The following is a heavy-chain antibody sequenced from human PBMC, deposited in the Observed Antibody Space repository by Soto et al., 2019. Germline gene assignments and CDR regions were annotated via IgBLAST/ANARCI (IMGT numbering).Heavy chain of an antibody. D-gene: IGHD3-22*01. J-gene: IGHJ3*02. Sequence: GGSLRLSCAASGFTFSSYAMHWVRQAPGKGLEYVSAISSNGGSTYYADSVKGRFTISRDNSRNTLYLQMGSLRAEDMAVYYCARAGPDYYDSSGYYTLGAFDIWGQGPMVTGSS. CDR3: ARAGPDYYDSSGYYTLGAFDI. CDR2: ISSNGGST. V-gene: IGHV3-64*02. CDR1: GFTFSSYA.